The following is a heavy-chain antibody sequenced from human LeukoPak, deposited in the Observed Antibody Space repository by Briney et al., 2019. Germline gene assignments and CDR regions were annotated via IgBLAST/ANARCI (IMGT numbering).Heavy chain of an antibody. CDR3: ANGFTWFVA. V-gene: IGHV3-30*18. CDR2: ISSDGSNK. Sequence: GRSLRLSCAASGFTFSSYVMHWVRQAPGKGLEWVAVISSDGSNKYYADSVKGRFTISRDNSKNTLYLQMNSLRAEDTAIYYCANGFTWFVAWGQGTLVTVSS. CDR1: GFTFSSYV. D-gene: IGHD3-10*01. J-gene: IGHJ5*02.